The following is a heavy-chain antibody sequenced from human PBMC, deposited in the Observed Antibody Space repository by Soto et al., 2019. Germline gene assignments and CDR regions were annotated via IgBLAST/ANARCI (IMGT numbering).Heavy chain of an antibody. J-gene: IGHJ4*02. V-gene: IGHV1-69*13. CDR2: IIPIFGTA. CDR1: GGTFSSYA. CDR3: AREGGGYSYHNLFDY. D-gene: IGHD5-18*01. Sequence: ASVKVSCKASGGTFSSYAISWGRQAPGQGLEWMGGIIPIFGTANYAQKFQGRVTITADESTSTAYMELSSLRSEDTAVYYCAREGGGYSYHNLFDYWGQGTLVTVSS.